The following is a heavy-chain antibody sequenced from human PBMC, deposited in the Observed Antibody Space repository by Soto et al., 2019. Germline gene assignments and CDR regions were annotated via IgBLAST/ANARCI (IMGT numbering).Heavy chain of an antibody. CDR2: IYYSGST. CDR3: AMYVWGSYRPGDY. CDR1: GGSISSGDYY. D-gene: IGHD3-16*02. Sequence: PSETLSLTCTVSGGSISSGDYYWSWIRQPPGKGLEWIGYIYYSGSTYYNPSLKSRVTISVDTSKNQFSLKLSSVTAADTAVYYCAMYVWGSYRPGDYWGQGTLVTVSS. V-gene: IGHV4-30-4*01. J-gene: IGHJ4*02.